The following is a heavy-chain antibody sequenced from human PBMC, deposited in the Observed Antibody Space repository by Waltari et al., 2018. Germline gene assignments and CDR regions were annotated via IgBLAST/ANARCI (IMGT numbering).Heavy chain of an antibody. V-gene: IGHV4-34*02. CDR3: ARLVVVRSAVGAYYFDY. CDR1: GGSFSDYY. CDR2: IHHSGNT. Sequence: QVQLQQWGAGLLKPSETLYLPCDVYGGSFSDYYWSWIRQPPGKGLEWIGEIHHSGNTNYNPSLKSRVIVSIDTSKDQFSLKLTSVTAADTAVYYCARLVVVRSAVGAYYFDYWGQGTLVTVSS. J-gene: IGHJ4*02. D-gene: IGHD2-15*01.